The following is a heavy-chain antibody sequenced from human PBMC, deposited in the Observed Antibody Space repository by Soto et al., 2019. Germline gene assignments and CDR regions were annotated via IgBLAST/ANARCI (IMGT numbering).Heavy chain of an antibody. CDR3: ARSWSGSTSGRVDV. Sequence: GGSLRLSCVASGFNFDDHVMNWVRQVPGKGLEWVGHINWNGYSIGYGGSVRGRFTISRDNAQNTLYLQMNSLRPEDTAVYYCARSWSGSTSGRVDVWGQGTTVTVSS. CDR2: INWNGYSI. V-gene: IGHV3-20*04. D-gene: IGHD3-3*01. J-gene: IGHJ6*02. CDR1: GFNFDDHV.